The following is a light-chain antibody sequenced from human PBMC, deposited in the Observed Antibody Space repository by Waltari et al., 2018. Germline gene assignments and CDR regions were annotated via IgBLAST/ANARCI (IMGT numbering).Light chain of an antibody. Sequence: SYVLTQPPSESVAPGEAARITCGGARIGRKSVHWYQQKPGQAPTLVIYSDSDRPAGIPERFSGYNSGNTATLTITRVEAGDEAEYYCQVWDGATDQVVFGGGTELTVL. V-gene: IGLV3-21*04. CDR2: SDS. CDR3: QVWDGATDQVV. CDR1: RIGRKS. J-gene: IGLJ2*01.